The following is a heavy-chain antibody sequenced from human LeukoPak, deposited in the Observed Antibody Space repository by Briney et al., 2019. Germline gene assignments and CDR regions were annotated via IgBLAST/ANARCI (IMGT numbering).Heavy chain of an antibody. V-gene: IGHV3-23*01. Sequence: AGGSLRLSCAASGFTFSTYALSWVRQAPGKGLEWVSAISGSGGSTYYADSVKGRFTISRDNSKNTLYLQMNSLRAEDTAVYYCAKEGYYDSSAYYYVDGAFDIWGQGTMVTVSS. J-gene: IGHJ3*02. CDR1: GFTFSTYA. CDR3: AKEGYYDSSAYYYVDGAFDI. CDR2: ISGSGGST. D-gene: IGHD3-22*01.